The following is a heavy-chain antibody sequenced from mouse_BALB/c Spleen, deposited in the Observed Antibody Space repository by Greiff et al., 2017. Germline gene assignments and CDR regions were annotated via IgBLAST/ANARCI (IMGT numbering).Heavy chain of an antibody. V-gene: IGHV5-6-5*01. CDR1: GFTFSSYA. Sequence: EVQLVESGGGLVKPGGSLKLSCAASGFTFSSYAMSWVRQTPEKRLEWVASISSGGSTYYPDSVKGRFTISRDNARNILYLQMSSLRSEDTAMYYCARKGDDHWYFDVWGAGTTVTVSS. CDR2: ISSGGST. J-gene: IGHJ1*01. D-gene: IGHD2-3*01. CDR3: ARKGDDHWYFDV.